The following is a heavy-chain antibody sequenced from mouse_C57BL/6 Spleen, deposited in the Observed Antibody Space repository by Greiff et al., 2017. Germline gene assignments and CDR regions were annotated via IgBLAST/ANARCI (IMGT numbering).Heavy chain of an antibody. D-gene: IGHD2-1*01. J-gene: IGHJ3*01. V-gene: IGHV1-52*01. CDR1: GYTFTSYW. CDR2: IDPSDSET. Sequence: VQLQQPGAELVRPGSSVKLSCKASGYTFTSYWMHWVKQRPIQGLEWIGNIDPSDSETHYNQKFKDKATLTVDKSSSTAYMQLSSLTSEDSAVYYCARGGYYGNPPFAYWGQGTLVTVSA. CDR3: ARGGYYGNPPFAY.